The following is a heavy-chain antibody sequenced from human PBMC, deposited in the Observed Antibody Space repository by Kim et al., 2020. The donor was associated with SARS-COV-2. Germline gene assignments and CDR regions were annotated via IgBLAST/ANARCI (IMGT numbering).Heavy chain of an antibody. J-gene: IGHJ6*02. CDR2: ISSSGSTI. V-gene: IGHV3-11*01. D-gene: IGHD2-2*01. Sequence: GGSLRLSCAASGFTFSDYYMSWIRQAPGKGLEWVSYISSSGSTIYYTDSVKGRFTISRDNAKNSLYLQMNSLRAEDTAVYYCARGLYCSSTSCYFAYYYYYGMDVWGQGTTVTVSS. CDR3: ARGLYCSSTSCYFAYYYYYGMDV. CDR1: GFTFSDYY.